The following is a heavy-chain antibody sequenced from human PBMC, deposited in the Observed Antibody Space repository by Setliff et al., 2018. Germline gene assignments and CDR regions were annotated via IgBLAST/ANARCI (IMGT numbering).Heavy chain of an antibody. CDR1: GGSISSYH. Sequence: SETLSLTCTVSGGSISSYHWSWIRQPPGKGLEWIGYIYYSGSTNYNPSLKSRVTISVDTSKNQFSLKLSSVTAADTAVYYCARVIAVAGIVYFDYWGQGTLVTVSS. V-gene: IGHV4-59*01. J-gene: IGHJ4*02. CDR3: ARVIAVAGIVYFDY. CDR2: IYYSGST. D-gene: IGHD6-19*01.